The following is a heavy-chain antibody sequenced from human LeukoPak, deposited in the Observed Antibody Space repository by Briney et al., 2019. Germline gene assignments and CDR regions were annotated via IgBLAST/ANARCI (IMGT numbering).Heavy chain of an antibody. CDR3: ARKGGPLPVYYYDSSGYLLFGY. Sequence: ASVKVSCKASGYTFTAYYMHWVRQAPGQGLEWMGWINPNSGATNYAQKFQGRVTMTRDTSISTAYMELRSLRSDDTAVYYCARKGGPLPVYYYDSSGYLLFGYWGQGTLVTVSS. CDR2: INPNSGAT. V-gene: IGHV1-2*02. J-gene: IGHJ4*02. D-gene: IGHD3-22*01. CDR1: GYTFTAYY.